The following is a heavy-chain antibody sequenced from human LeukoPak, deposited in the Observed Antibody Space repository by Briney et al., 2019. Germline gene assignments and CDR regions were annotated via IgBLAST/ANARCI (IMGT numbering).Heavy chain of an antibody. V-gene: IGHV3-30*18. CDR2: SSYDEGHT. CDR1: RFSFRSYD. D-gene: IGHD3-3*01. CDR3: AKDEAYYDFWSSGRYYYYMDV. J-gene: IGHJ6*03. Sequence: GRSLRLSCAASRFSFRSYDMHWVRQAPGKGLEWLAVSSYDEGHTYYTDSVKGRFTISGDNSKNTLYLQMNSLRPEDTAVYYCAKDEAYYDFWSSGRYYYYMDVWGEGTTVTVSS.